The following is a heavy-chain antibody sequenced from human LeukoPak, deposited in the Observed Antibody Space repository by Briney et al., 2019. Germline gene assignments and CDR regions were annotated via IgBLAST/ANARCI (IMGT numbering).Heavy chain of an antibody. J-gene: IGHJ4*02. CDR2: IRYDGIDK. CDR1: GFTFSGHG. Sequence: PEGSRRLSCATSGFTFSGHGMHWVRQAPGKGLECVASIRYDGIDKYYSESVKGRFTISKDNTKNTLYLYMNSLRPEDTAVYYCVRWSSTYPHYYLDYWGQGTLVTVSS. D-gene: IGHD2-2*01. CDR3: VRWSSTYPHYYLDY. V-gene: IGHV3-30*02.